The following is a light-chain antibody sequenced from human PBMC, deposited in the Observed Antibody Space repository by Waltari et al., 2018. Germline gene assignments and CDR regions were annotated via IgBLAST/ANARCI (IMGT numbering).Light chain of an antibody. CDR1: TNDLAGYDY. Sequence: QSALTQPRSVSVSPGQSVTISCTGATNDLAGYDYGSCYQQHPGKAPKLLIEDLSKRPSGVADRCSGSKTDNTAALTICGLQAEDEADYYCCLYAGSNTLYVFGTGTKVTVL. J-gene: IGLJ1*01. CDR2: DLS. V-gene: IGLV2-11*01. CDR3: CLYAGSNTLYV.